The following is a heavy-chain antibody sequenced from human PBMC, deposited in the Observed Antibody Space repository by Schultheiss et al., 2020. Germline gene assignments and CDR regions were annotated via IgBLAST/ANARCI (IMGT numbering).Heavy chain of an antibody. CDR1: GGSFSGYY. V-gene: IGHV4-34*01. CDR3: ARVGEQWLAPADY. D-gene: IGHD6-19*01. J-gene: IGHJ4*02. Sequence: SETLSLTCAVYGGSFSGYYWSWIRQAPGKGLEWIGEINHRRSTNYNPSLRSRVTISVDTAKNQFSLKLSSMTAADTAVYYCARVGEQWLAPADYWGQGTLVTVSS. CDR2: INHRRST.